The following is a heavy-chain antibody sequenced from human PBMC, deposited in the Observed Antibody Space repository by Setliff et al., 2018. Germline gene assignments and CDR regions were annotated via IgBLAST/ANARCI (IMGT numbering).Heavy chain of an antibody. CDR3: ARDALYDSNDRSSYYGNWLDP. CDR2: IIPIYGST. CDR1: GGSFSNYA. Sequence: SVKVSCKASGGSFSNYAIIWVRQAPGQGPEWMGGIIPIYGSTNNAEKFQGRVTFSADESMSTVYMGLSSLTSADTALYYCARDALYDSNDRSSYYGNWLDPWGQGTLVTVSS. V-gene: IGHV1-69*13. J-gene: IGHJ5*02. D-gene: IGHD3-22*01.